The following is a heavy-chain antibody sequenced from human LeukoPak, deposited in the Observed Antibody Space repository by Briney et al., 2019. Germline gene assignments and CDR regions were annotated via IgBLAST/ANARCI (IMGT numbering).Heavy chain of an antibody. CDR3: ARDRIGYCTNGVCYTAHAFDY. CDR1: GFTFSSYA. V-gene: IGHV3-30-3*01. Sequence: GGSLRLSCAASGFTFSSYAMHWVRQAPGKGLEWVAVISYDGSNKYYADSVKGRFTISRDNSKNTLYLQMNSLRAEDTAVYYCARDRIGYCTNGVCYTAHAFDYWGQGTLVTVSS. J-gene: IGHJ4*02. CDR2: ISYDGSNK. D-gene: IGHD2-8*01.